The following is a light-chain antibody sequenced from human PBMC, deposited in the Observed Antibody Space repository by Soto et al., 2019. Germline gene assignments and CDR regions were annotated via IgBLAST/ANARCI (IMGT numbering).Light chain of an antibody. Sequence: QSALSQPASVSGSPGQTITISCTGTTSDVGYNKYVSWYQQHPGTAPKLMIYEVSYRPSGVSDRFSGSRSDTTASLTISGLQADDEADYYCSSYTTNKTRVFGGGTKLTVL. CDR1: TSDVGYNKY. V-gene: IGLV2-14*01. CDR2: EVS. J-gene: IGLJ3*02. CDR3: SSYTTNKTRV.